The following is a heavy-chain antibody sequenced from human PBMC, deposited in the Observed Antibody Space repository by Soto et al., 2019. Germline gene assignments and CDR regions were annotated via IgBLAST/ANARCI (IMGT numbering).Heavy chain of an antibody. CDR2: ISGSGGST. Sequence: EVQLLESGGGLVQPGGSLRLSCAASGFTFSNYAVTWVRQAPGHGLEWVSTISGSGGSTYYADSVKGRFTISRDNSKNTLYLQMNSLRAEDTAVYYCAKDQGSSWYEIDYWGQGTLVTVSS. CDR3: AKDQGSSWYEIDY. CDR1: GFTFSNYA. J-gene: IGHJ4*02. D-gene: IGHD6-13*01. V-gene: IGHV3-23*01.